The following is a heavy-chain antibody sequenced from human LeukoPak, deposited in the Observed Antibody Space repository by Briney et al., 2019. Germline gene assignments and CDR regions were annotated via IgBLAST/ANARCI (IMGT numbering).Heavy chain of an antibody. V-gene: IGHV3-7*01. Sequence: GGSLRLSCAASGFTFSSYSMNWVRQAPGKGLEWVANIKQDGSEKYYVDSVKGRFTISRDNAKNSLYLQMNSLRAEDTAVYYCARAYYYDSSGYYYFDYWGQGTLVTVSS. CDR3: ARAYYYDSSGYYYFDY. D-gene: IGHD3-22*01. J-gene: IGHJ4*02. CDR1: GFTFSSYS. CDR2: IKQDGSEK.